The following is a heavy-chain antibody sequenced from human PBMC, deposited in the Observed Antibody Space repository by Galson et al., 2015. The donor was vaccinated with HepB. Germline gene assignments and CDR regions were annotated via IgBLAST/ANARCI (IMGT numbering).Heavy chain of an antibody. D-gene: IGHD2-2*01. CDR1: GFTFSNAW. CDR3: TTDQRGVYCSSTSCYSPAN. Sequence: SLRLSCAASGFTFSNAWMSWVRQAPGKGLEWVGRIKSKTDGGTTDYAAPVKGRFTISRGDSKNTLYLQMNSLKTEDTAVYYCTTDQRGVYCSSTSCYSPANCGPGTLVSASS. J-gene: IGHJ4*02. V-gene: IGHV3-15*01. CDR2: IKSKTDGGTT.